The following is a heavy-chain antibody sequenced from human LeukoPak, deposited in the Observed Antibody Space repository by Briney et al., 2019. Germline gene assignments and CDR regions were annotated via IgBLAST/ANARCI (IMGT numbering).Heavy chain of an antibody. J-gene: IGHJ4*02. D-gene: IGHD6-13*01. CDR1: GYTFTGYY. CDR2: INPNSGGT. Sequence: ASVKVSCKASGYTFTGYYMHWVRHAPGQGLELMGWINPNSGGTNYAQKFQGRVTMTRDTSISTAYMELSRLRADDTAVYYCARSSQQRVFDYWGQGTLVTVSS. V-gene: IGHV1-2*02. CDR3: ARSSQQRVFDY.